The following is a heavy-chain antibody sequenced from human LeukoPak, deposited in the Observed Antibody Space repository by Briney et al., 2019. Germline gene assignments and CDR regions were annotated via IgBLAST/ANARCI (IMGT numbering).Heavy chain of an antibody. V-gene: IGHV1-69*06. J-gene: IGHJ6*03. CDR2: IIPIFGTP. CDR1: GGSFSSYA. CDR3: AKQGALRQDYYMDV. Sequence: ASVNISCKASGGSFSSYAISWVRHAPGQGLEWMGRIIPIFGTPSYAQKVQGRVTIIADIVSNTAYMEVNNLTSEDTAVYFCAKQGALRQDYYMDVWGNGTTVIVSS.